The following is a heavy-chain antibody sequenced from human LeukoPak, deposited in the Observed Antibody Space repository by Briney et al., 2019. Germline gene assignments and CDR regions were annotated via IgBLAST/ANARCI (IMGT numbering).Heavy chain of an antibody. J-gene: IGHJ4*02. D-gene: IGHD3-10*01. CDR3: AREYRGEYYFAY. CDR1: GFTFSSYW. V-gene: IGHV3-66*01. Sequence: GGSLRLSCAASGFTFSSYWMYWVRQAPGKGLEWVSVIYSGGSTYYADSVKGRFTISRDNSKNTLYLQMNSLRAEDTAVYYCAREYRGEYYFAYWGQGTLVTVSS. CDR2: IYSGGST.